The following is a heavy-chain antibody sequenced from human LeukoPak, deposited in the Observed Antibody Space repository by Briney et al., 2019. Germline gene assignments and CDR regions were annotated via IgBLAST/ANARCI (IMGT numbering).Heavy chain of an antibody. CDR2: IYYSGST. Sequence: SETLSLTCTVSGVSISSSSYSWGWIRQPPGKGLEWIGSIYYSGSTYYNPSLKSRVTISVDTSKNQFSLKLSSVTAADTAVYYCARARGQFDYWGQGTLVTVSS. CDR1: GVSISSSSYS. CDR3: ARARGQFDY. V-gene: IGHV4-39*07. J-gene: IGHJ4*02.